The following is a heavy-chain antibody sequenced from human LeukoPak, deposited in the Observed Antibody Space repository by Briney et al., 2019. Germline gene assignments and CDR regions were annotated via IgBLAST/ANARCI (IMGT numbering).Heavy chain of an antibody. CDR3: ARGNREYCSGGSCYRSWWFDP. CDR2: INHSGST. D-gene: IGHD2-15*01. CDR1: GGSINGYH. J-gene: IGHJ5*02. Sequence: SETLSLTCSVSGGSINGYHWSWIRQPPGKGLEWIGEINHSGSTNYNPSLKSRVTISVDTSKNQFSLKLSSVTAADTAVYYCARGNREYCSGGSCYRSWWFDPWGQGTLVTVSS. V-gene: IGHV4-34*01.